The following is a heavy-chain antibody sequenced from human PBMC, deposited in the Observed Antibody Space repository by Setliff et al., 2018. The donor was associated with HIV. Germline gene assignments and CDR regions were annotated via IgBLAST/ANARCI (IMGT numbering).Heavy chain of an antibody. CDR3: ARDSKDILTGYPYYYYGMDV. D-gene: IGHD3-9*01. CDR1: GGSISSSSYY. CDR2: IYYRGST. Sequence: SETLSLTCTVSGGSISSSSYYWGWIRQPPGKGLEWIGSIYYRGSTYCNPSLKSRVTISVDTSKNQFSLKLSSVIAADTAVYYCARDSKDILTGYPYYYYGMDVWGQGTTGTVS. J-gene: IGHJ6*02. V-gene: IGHV4-39*07.